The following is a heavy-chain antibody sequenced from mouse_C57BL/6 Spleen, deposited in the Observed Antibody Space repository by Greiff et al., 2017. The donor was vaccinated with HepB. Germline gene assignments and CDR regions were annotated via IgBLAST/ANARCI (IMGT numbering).Heavy chain of an antibody. D-gene: IGHD2-10*01. CDR2: SRNKANDYTT. Sequence: EVKLMESGGGLVQSGRSLRLSCATSGFTFSDFYMEWVRQAPGKGLEWIAASRNKANDYTTEYSASVKGRFIVSRDTSQSILYLQMNALRAEDTAIYYCARDSYYGNMDYWGQGTSVTVSS. CDR3: ARDSYYGNMDY. J-gene: IGHJ4*01. CDR1: GFTFSDFY. V-gene: IGHV7-1*01.